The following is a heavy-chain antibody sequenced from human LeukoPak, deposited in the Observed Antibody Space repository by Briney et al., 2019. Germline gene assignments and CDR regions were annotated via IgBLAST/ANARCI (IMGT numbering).Heavy chain of an antibody. D-gene: IGHD3-10*01. V-gene: IGHV4-4*07. J-gene: IGHJ5*02. CDR1: GGSISSYY. CDR2: IYTSGST. CDR3: ARDNHYYGSGSYCFDP. Sequence: PSETLSLTCTVSGGSISSYYWSWIRQPAGKGLEWIGRIYTSGSTNYNPSLKSRVTMSVDTSKNQFSLKLSSVTAADTAVYYCARDNHYYGSGSYCFDPWGQGTLVTVSS.